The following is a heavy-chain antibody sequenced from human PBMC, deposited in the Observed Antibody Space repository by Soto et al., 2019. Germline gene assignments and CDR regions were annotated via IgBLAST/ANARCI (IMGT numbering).Heavy chain of an antibody. CDR2: IIPIFGTA. Sequence: SVKVSCKASGYTFTGYYMHWVRQAPGQGLEWMGGIIPIFGTANYAQKFQGRVTITADESTSTAYMELSSLRSGDTAVYYCANILTGHWGQGTLVTVSS. D-gene: IGHD3-9*01. V-gene: IGHV1-69*13. J-gene: IGHJ4*02. CDR3: ANILTGH. CDR1: GYTFTGYY.